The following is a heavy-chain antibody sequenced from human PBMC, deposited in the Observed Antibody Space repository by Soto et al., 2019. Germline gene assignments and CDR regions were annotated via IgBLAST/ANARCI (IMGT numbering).Heavy chain of an antibody. D-gene: IGHD3-10*01. CDR1: RASIGSSNSY. V-gene: IGHV4-39*07. CDR2: IYYSGST. Sequence: SETLSLTCAVSRASIGSSNSYWAWIRKPPGKGLEWIANIYYSGSTYYNPSLKSRVTISVDTSKNQFSLKLSSVTAADAAVYYCAREIGDGSGSYYNDDYYYGMDVWGQGTTVTV. CDR3: AREIGDGSGSYYNDDYYYGMDV. J-gene: IGHJ6*02.